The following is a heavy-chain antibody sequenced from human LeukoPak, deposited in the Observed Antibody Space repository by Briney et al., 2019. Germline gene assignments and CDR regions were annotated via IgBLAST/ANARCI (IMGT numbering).Heavy chain of an antibody. CDR2: IYHSGST. Sequence: SETLSLTCTVSGYSISSGYYWGWIRQPPGEGLEWIGSIYHSGSTYYNPSLKSRVTISVDTSKNQFSLKLSSVTAADTAVYYCARGRFLEGLPGSWGQGTLVTVSS. J-gene: IGHJ5*02. CDR3: ARGRFLEGLPGS. CDR1: GYSISSGYY. D-gene: IGHD3-3*01. V-gene: IGHV4-38-2*02.